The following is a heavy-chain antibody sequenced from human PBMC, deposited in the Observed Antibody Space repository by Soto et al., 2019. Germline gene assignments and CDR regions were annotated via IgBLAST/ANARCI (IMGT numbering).Heavy chain of an antibody. CDR3: ARHDWARFYGMDG. V-gene: IGHV4-39*01. Sequence: SETLSLTCSVSGGSIITSYYWGWIRQPPGKGLEWIGSIYYSGTTYYNPSLKRRVTIFVDTSRSQFSLMLGSVTAADTAVYYCARHDWARFYGMDGWGQGTTVTVSS. D-gene: IGHD2-21*01. CDR1: GGSIITSYY. CDR2: IYYSGTT. J-gene: IGHJ6*02.